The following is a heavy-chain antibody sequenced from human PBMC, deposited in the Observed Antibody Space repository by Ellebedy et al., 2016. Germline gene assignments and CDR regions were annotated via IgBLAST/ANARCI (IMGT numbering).Heavy chain of an antibody. Sequence: SETLSLTXTVSGGSLTTTSFYWSWIRQPPGKGLEWIGEINHSGSTNYNPSLKSRVTISVDTSKNQFSLKLSSVTAADTAVYYCARKYYYDSGSYWGSYYYYYYMDVWGKGTTVTVSS. CDR1: GGSLTTTSFY. J-gene: IGHJ6*03. D-gene: IGHD3-10*01. CDR3: ARKYYYDSGSYWGSYYYYYYMDV. CDR2: INHSGST. V-gene: IGHV4-39*07.